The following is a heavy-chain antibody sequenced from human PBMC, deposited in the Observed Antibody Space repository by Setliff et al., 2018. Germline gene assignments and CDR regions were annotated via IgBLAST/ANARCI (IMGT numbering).Heavy chain of an antibody. CDR2: IQSTGNT. V-gene: IGHV4-61*02. CDR3: AGTPAAGSVDP. J-gene: IGHJ5*02. D-gene: IGHD6-25*01. Sequence: SETLSLTCTVSGGSVASGSYYWSWIRQPAGKGLEWIGLIQSTGNTNYNPSLQSRVTISIDTSKNQFSLKMTSVTATDTAMYYCAGTPAAGSVDPWGQGTLVTVSS. CDR1: GGSVASGSYY.